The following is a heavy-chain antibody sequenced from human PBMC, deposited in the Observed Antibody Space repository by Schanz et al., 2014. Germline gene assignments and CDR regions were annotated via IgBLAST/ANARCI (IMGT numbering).Heavy chain of an antibody. J-gene: IGHJ4*02. V-gene: IGHV3-30*18. D-gene: IGHD2-2*01. CDR1: GFTFSSYG. Sequence: QVQLVESGGGVVQPGRSLRLSCAASGFTFSSYGMHWVRQAPGKGLEWVAAMSYDGSIKYYGDSVKGRFTISRDNSKNTLYLHMNSLRSEDTAVYYCAKDSTHIDIVRVPTANDYWGQGTLVTVSS. CDR3: AKDSTHIDIVRVPTANDY. CDR2: MSYDGSIK.